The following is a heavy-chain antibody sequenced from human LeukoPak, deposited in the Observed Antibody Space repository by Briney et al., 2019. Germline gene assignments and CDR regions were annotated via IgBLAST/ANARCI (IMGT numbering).Heavy chain of an antibody. V-gene: IGHV4-59*01. D-gene: IGHD6-19*01. CDR2: IDNSGST. Sequence: SQTLSLTCTVSGGSISSSYWSWVRQPPGKGLEWIGYIDNSGSTNYNPCLKSRVTISLDTPKSQFSLKLSSVTAADTAVYYCARAPLYSGGSGWSIYYFYAMDVWGQGTTVTVSS. J-gene: IGHJ6*02. CDR1: GGSISSSY. CDR3: ARAPLYSGGSGWSIYYFYAMDV.